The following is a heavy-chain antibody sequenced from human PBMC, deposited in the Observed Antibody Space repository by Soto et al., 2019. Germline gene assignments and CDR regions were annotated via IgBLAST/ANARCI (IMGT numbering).Heavy chain of an antibody. J-gene: IGHJ3*02. CDR1: GFTFNDYA. CDR3: ARERAVYCSNGICLVAFAI. D-gene: IGHD2-8*01. V-gene: IGHV3-23*01. CDR2: LSSRGFST. Sequence: EVQLLESGGDLVQPGGSLRLSCAASGFTFNDYALTWVRQVPGKGLEWVSSLSSRGFSTHYAESVKGRFTISRDNIKNTVDLQMNSLRAKDTAVYYCARERAVYCSNGICLVAFAIWGQGTLVTGSS.